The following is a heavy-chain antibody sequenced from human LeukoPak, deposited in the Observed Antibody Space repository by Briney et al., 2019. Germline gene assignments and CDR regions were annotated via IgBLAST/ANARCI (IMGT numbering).Heavy chain of an antibody. Sequence: GGSLRLSWAASGFTFSRSAMSWVRKAPGKGLEWVSDISDDGGSTSYADSVKGRFTVSRDNSKNSLFLQMNSLRAEDTALYYCAKVYFRSVSGPPSRWGQGTLVTVSS. D-gene: IGHD3-10*01. CDR1: GFTFSRSA. CDR2: ISDDGGST. CDR3: AKVYFRSVSGPPSR. V-gene: IGHV3-23*01. J-gene: IGHJ4*02.